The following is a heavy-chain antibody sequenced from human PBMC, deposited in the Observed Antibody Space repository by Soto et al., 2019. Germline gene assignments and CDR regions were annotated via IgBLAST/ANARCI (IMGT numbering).Heavy chain of an antibody. CDR3: ARLVGNSWIDY. J-gene: IGHJ4*02. Sequence: PSETLSLTCTVSGGSISSYYWSWIRQPPGKGLKWFGFFHYSGSTNCNPSLKSRVTISVDASKSHFSLNLRSVTAADTAVYYCARLVGNSWIDYWGQGTLVTVSS. CDR1: GGSISSYY. CDR2: FHYSGST. V-gene: IGHV4-59*08. D-gene: IGHD6-13*01.